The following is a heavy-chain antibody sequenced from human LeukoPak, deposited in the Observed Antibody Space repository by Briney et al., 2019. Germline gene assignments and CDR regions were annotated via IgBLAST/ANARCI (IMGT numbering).Heavy chain of an antibody. J-gene: IGHJ3*02. CDR3: AKTTSGWFVDAFDI. CDR2: IRYDGTNK. V-gene: IGHV3-30*02. Sequence: GGSLRLSCVAPGFTFIRYGMDWVRQAPGKGLEWVAFIRYDGTNKYYAGSVKGRFTISRDNSKNTLYLQMNSLRAEDTAVYYCAKTTSGWFVDAFDIWGQGTMVTVSS. CDR1: GFTFIRYG. D-gene: IGHD6-19*01.